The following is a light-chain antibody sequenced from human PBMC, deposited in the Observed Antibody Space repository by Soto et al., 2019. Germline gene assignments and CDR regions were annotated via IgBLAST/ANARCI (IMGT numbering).Light chain of an antibody. J-gene: IGLJ1*01. CDR2: GVS. CDR3: SSFTGPTTLDV. CDR1: SSDVGAYKY. Sequence: QSVLTQPASVSGSPGQSVTISCTGTSSDVGAYKYVSWYQKHPGKAPKLMIYGVSNRPSGVSNRFSGSKSGNMAFLTISVLQPEDEADYYCSSFTGPTTLDVFGTGTKVTVL. V-gene: IGLV2-14*03.